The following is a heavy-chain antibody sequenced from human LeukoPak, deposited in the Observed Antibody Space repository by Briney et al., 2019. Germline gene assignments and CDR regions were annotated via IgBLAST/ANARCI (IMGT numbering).Heavy chain of an antibody. Sequence: GGSLRLSCAASGFTFSSYGMSWVRQAPGKGLEWVSAISGSGGSTYYADSVKGRFTISRDNSKNTLYLQMNSLRAEDTAVYYCAKVEAGSGSPIDAFDIWGQGTMVTVSS. CDR3: AKVEAGSGSPIDAFDI. J-gene: IGHJ3*02. CDR1: GFTFSSYG. CDR2: ISGSGGST. V-gene: IGHV3-23*01. D-gene: IGHD3-10*01.